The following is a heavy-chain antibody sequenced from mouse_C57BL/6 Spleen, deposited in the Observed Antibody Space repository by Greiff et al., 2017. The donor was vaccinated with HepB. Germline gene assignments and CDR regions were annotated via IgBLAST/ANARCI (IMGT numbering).Heavy chain of an antibody. J-gene: IGHJ2*01. Sequence: QVQLQQPGAELVRPGTSVKLSCKASGYTFTSYWMHWVKQRPGQGLEWIGVIDPSDSYTNYNQKFKGKATLTVDTSSSTAYMQLSSLTSEDSAVYYCARGDSNHKDYWGQGTTLTVSS. V-gene: IGHV1-59*01. CDR3: ARGDSNHKDY. CDR1: GYTFTSYW. D-gene: IGHD2-5*01. CDR2: IDPSDSYT.